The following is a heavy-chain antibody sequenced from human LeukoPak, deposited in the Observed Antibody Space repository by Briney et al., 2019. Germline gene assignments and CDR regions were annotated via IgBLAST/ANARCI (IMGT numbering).Heavy chain of an antibody. Sequence: ASVKVSCKASGYTFITYGINWVRQGPEQGLEWMGRISPYDGSTNFAQNLQGRVTMTTDTITSTAFMELRSLRFEDTALYYCARDKAPRYTYGLGHWGQGTLVTVSS. J-gene: IGHJ4*02. CDR2: ISPYDGST. D-gene: IGHD5-18*01. CDR1: GYTFITYG. CDR3: ARDKAPRYTYGLGH. V-gene: IGHV1-18*01.